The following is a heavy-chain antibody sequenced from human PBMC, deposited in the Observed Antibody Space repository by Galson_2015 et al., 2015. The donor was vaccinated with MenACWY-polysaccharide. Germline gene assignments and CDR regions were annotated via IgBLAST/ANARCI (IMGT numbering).Heavy chain of an antibody. CDR2: IGGSGSNT. Sequence: SLRLSCAASRFTFSNYAMSWVRQAPGKGLEWVSTIGGSGSNTHYADSVKGRFTISRDNSKNTLSLQMNSLRAEDTAVYYCARVRYSTGKYQFDYWGQGTLLAVSS. CDR3: ARVRYSTGKYQFDY. D-gene: IGHD2-2*01. V-gene: IGHV3-23*01. CDR1: RFTFSNYA. J-gene: IGHJ4*02.